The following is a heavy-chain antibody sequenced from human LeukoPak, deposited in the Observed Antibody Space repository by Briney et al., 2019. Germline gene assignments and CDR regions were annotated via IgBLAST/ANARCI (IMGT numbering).Heavy chain of an antibody. CDR1: GFTFSWNG. Sequence: PGGSLRLSCAASGFTFSWNGMHWVRQAPGKGLEWVAVIWNDGNNKYYADSVKGRFTISRDNAKNSLYLQMNSLRAEDTAVYYCARDLDYWGQGTLVTVSS. V-gene: IGHV3-33*01. CDR3: ARDLDY. CDR2: IWNDGNNK. J-gene: IGHJ4*02.